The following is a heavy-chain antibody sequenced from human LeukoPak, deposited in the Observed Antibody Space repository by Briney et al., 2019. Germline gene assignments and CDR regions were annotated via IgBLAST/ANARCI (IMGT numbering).Heavy chain of an antibody. CDR3: AKVDSHDYGDLDY. D-gene: IGHD4-17*01. Sequence: GGSLRLSCAASGFTFSSYGMHWVRQAPGKGLEWVAFIRYDGSNKYYADSVKGRFTISRDNSKNTLYLQMNSLRAEDTAVYYCAKVDSHDYGDLDYWGQGTLVTVSS. V-gene: IGHV3-30*02. CDR1: GFTFSSYG. J-gene: IGHJ4*02. CDR2: IRYDGSNK.